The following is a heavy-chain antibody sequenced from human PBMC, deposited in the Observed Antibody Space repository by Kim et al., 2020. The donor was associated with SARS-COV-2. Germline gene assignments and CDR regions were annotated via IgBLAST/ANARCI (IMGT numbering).Heavy chain of an antibody. CDR2: IYWDDDK. D-gene: IGHD4-4*01. V-gene: IGHV2-5*02. J-gene: IGHJ5*02. CDR3: AHSQSSNYYVNNWFDP. Sequence: SGPTLVNPTQTLTLTCTLSGFSISTEGVGVGWFRQPPGEALEWLALIYWDDDKRYSPSLKSRLTITKDTSKNQVVLILTNMDPVDTATYFCAHSQSSNYYVNNWFDPWGQGTLVTVSS. CDR1: GFSISTEGVG.